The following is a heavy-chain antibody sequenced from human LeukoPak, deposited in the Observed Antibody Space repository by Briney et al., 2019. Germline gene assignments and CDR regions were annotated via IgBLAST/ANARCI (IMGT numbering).Heavy chain of an antibody. J-gene: IGHJ4*02. CDR1: GYTFTSYA. CDR2: INAGNGNT. CDR3: ARGRYDYVWGSYWVY. V-gene: IGHV1-3*01. Sequence: ASVKVSCKASGYTFTSYAMHWVRQAPGQRLEWMGWINAGNGNTKYSQKFQGRVTITRDTSASTAYMELSSLRSEDTAVYYCARGRYDYVWGSYWVYWGQGTLVTVSS. D-gene: IGHD3-16*01.